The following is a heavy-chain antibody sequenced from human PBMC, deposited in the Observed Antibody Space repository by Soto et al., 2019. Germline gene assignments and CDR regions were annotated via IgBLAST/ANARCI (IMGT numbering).Heavy chain of an antibody. D-gene: IGHD3-16*01. Sequence: QVQLVQSGAEVKKPGSSVKVSCKTSRDTFNKYAFNWVRQAPGQGLEWMGWIIPIFSSRNYAEKFQGRVTITADDSTSTAYMELRRLRFEDTAVYYCARGETYLGVWGQGITVTVSS. J-gene: IGHJ6*02. CDR1: RDTFNKYA. CDR3: ARGETYLGV. V-gene: IGHV1-69*01. CDR2: IIPIFSSR.